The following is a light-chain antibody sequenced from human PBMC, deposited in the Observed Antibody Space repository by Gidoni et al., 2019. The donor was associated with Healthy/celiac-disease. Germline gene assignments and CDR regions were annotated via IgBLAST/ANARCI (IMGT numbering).Light chain of an antibody. Sequence: IVLTQSPGTLSLSPGERATLSCRASQSVSSSYLAWYQQKPGQAPRLRIYGASSRATGIPDRCSGSGSGTDVTLTISRLEPEDVAVYYCQQYGSSPPKYTFGHGTKLEIK. CDR3: QQYGSSPPKYT. CDR2: GAS. J-gene: IGKJ2*01. V-gene: IGKV3-20*01. CDR1: QSVSSSY.